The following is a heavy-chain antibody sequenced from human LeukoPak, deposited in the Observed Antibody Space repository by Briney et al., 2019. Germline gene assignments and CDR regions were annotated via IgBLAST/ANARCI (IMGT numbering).Heavy chain of an antibody. J-gene: IGHJ5*02. CDR2: INHSGST. CDR1: GGSFSGYY. V-gene: IGHV4-34*01. Sequence: SETLSLTCAVYGGSFSGYYWIWIRQPPGKGLEWMGEINHSGSTNYNPSLKSRVTISVDTSKNQFSLKLSSVTAADTAVYYCARQRDYYGSGSFRFDPWGQGTLVTVSS. D-gene: IGHD3-10*01. CDR3: ARQRDYYGSGSFRFDP.